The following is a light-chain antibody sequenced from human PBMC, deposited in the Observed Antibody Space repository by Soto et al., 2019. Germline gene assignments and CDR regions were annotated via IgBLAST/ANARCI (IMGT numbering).Light chain of an antibody. CDR3: QQYNNWPPYT. CDR1: QDISSN. V-gene: IGKV3-15*01. Sequence: EIVMTQSPATLPVPLGARATLSCRASQDISSNLAWYQQKPGQAPRPLIYDASTRATGIPARFSGSGSETEFTLTISSLQSEDFAVYYCQQYNNWPPYTFGQGTKLEIK. CDR2: DAS. J-gene: IGKJ2*01.